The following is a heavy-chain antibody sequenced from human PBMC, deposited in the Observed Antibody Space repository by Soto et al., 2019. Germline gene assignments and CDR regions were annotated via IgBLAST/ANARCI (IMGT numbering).Heavy chain of an antibody. Sequence: QVQLVESGGGLFRPGGSLRLSCAASGFTFSTFYMNWVRQAPGKGLEWVSFLSSESTFISYADSVKGRFTISRDNSKKSLFLQMDSLRVEDTAVYYCARVRSGTYKAFDLWGQGTVVTVSS. D-gene: IGHD1-26*01. CDR3: ARVRSGTYKAFDL. CDR1: GFTFSTFY. J-gene: IGHJ3*01. V-gene: IGHV3-11*06. CDR2: LSSESTFI.